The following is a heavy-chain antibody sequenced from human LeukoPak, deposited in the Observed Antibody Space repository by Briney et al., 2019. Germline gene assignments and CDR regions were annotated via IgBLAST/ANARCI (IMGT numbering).Heavy chain of an antibody. V-gene: IGHV3-30*18. CDR1: GLTFSSYG. Sequence: GGSLRLSCAASGLTFSSYGMHWVRQAPGKGLEWVAVISYDGSNKYYADSVKGRFTISRDNSKNTLYLQMNSLRAEDTAVYYCAKGPLWYQLLPFDYWGQGTLVTVSS. J-gene: IGHJ4*02. D-gene: IGHD2-2*01. CDR2: ISYDGSNK. CDR3: AKGPLWYQLLPFDY.